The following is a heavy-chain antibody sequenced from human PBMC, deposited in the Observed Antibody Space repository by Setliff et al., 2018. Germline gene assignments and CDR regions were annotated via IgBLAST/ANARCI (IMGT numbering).Heavy chain of an antibody. V-gene: IGHV4-39*07. CDR1: GGSISSSSHY. CDR3: ARYMGQPYYFES. Sequence: PSETLSLTCTVSGGSISSSSHYWGWIRQPPGKGLEWIGSIYYTGSTYYNPSLKSRVTMPVDTSKRQFSLKLGSATAADTAVYYCARYMGQPYYFESWGLGTLVTVSS. CDR2: IYYTGST. D-gene: IGHD1-1*01. J-gene: IGHJ4*02.